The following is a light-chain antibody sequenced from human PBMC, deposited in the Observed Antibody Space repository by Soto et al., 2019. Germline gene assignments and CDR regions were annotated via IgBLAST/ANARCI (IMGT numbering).Light chain of an antibody. CDR2: GAS. Sequence: ESVLTQSPGTLSMSPGERATLSCRASQSVSSSYLAWYQQKPGQAPRLLIYGASSRATGIPDRFSGSGSGTDFTLTISRLEPEDFAVYYCQQYGSSPFTFGPGTKVDSK. CDR3: QQYGSSPFT. V-gene: IGKV3-20*01. CDR1: QSVSSSY. J-gene: IGKJ3*01.